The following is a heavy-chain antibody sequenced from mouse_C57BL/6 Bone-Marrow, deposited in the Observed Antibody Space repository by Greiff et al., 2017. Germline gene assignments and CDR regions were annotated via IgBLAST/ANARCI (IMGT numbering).Heavy chain of an antibody. CDR3: ARRLRRGAWFAY. D-gene: IGHD2-4*01. J-gene: IGHJ3*01. CDR2: IDPSDSYT. Sequence: VQLQQPGAELVRPGTSVKLSCKASGYTFTSYWMHWVKQRPGQGLEWIGVIDPSDSYTNYNQKFKGKATLTVDTSSSTAYMQLSSLTSEDAAVYYCARRLRRGAWFAYWGQGTLVTVSA. V-gene: IGHV1-59*01. CDR1: GYTFTSYW.